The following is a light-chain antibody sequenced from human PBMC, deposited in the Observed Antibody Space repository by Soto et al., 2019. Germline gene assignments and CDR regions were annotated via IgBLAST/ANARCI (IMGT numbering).Light chain of an antibody. CDR3: GSFTTSRIWV. V-gene: IGLV2-14*01. J-gene: IGLJ3*02. CDR1: SSDFGDDKY. Sequence: QSALTQPASVSGSPGQSITVSCTGSSSDFGDDKYVSWYQQQPGKGPNLLIYGVNSRPSGISNRFSGSKSGNTASLTISGIQFEDEAEYFCGSFTTSRIWVFGGGTKLTVL. CDR2: GVN.